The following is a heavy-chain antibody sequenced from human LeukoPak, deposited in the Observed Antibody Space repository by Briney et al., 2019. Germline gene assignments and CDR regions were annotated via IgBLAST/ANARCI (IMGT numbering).Heavy chain of an antibody. Sequence: QAGGSLRLSCAASGFTVSGDYMSWVRQAPGKGLEWVSVIYSGGSTYYADSVKGRFTISRDNAKNSLYLQMNSLRVEDTAVYYCARDRTSDRALDGAFDIWGQGTMVTVSS. CDR2: IYSGGST. J-gene: IGHJ3*02. D-gene: IGHD3-22*01. V-gene: IGHV3-53*01. CDR1: GFTVSGDY. CDR3: ARDRTSDRALDGAFDI.